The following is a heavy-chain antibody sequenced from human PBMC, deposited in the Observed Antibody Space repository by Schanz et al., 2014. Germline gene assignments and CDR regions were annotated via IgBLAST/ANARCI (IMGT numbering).Heavy chain of an antibody. D-gene: IGHD3-10*01. CDR2: ISWNSGSI. CDR1: GFTFDDYA. CDR3: AKEGTVVSGSPRDY. J-gene: IGHJ4*02. V-gene: IGHV3-9*01. Sequence: EVQLVESGGGLVQPGRSLRLSCAASGFTFDDYAMHWVRQAPGKGLEWVSGISWNSGSIGYADSVKGRFTISRDDAKNSLYLQMNSLRAEDTAVYYCAKEGTVVSGSPRDYWGRGTLVTVSS.